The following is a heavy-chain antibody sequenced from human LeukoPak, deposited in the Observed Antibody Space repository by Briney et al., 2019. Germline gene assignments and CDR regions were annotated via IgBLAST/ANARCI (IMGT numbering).Heavy chain of an antibody. J-gene: IGHJ4*02. D-gene: IGHD6-19*01. CDR3: ATYSVAVAGKGVDY. V-gene: IGHV4-4*02. CDR2: IYHSGST. Sequence: SGTLSLTCAVSGGSISSSNWWSWVRQPPGKGLEWIGEIYHSGSTNYNPSLKSRVTISVDKSKNQFSLKLSSVTAADTAVYYCATYSVAVAGKGVDYWGQGTLVTVSS. CDR1: GGSISSSNW.